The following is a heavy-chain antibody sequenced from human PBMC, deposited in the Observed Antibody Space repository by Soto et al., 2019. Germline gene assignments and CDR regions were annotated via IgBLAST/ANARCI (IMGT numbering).Heavy chain of an antibody. J-gene: IGHJ6*02. CDR3: ASLGQRLSFRRFSYYYYGMDV. V-gene: IGHV1-69*13. CDR1: GGTFSSYA. D-gene: IGHD6-25*01. CDR2: IIPIFGTA. Sequence: SVKVSCKASGGTFSSYAISWVRQAPGQGLEWMGGIIPIFGTANYAQKFQGRVTITADESTSTAYMELSSLRSEDTAVYYCASLGQRLSFRRFSYYYYGMDVWGQGTTVTVSS.